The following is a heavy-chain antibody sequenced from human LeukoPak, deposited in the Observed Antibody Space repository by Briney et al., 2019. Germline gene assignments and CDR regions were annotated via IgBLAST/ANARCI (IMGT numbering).Heavy chain of an antibody. D-gene: IGHD3-3*01. CDR3: AKDSDFWSGYYFDY. Sequence: GGSLRLSCAASGFTVSGNYMSWVRQAPGKGLEWVSAISGSGGSTYYADSVKGRFTISRDNSKNTLYLQMNSLRAEDTAVYYCAKDSDFWSGYYFDYWGQGTLVTVSS. J-gene: IGHJ4*02. CDR1: GFTVSGNY. V-gene: IGHV3-23*01. CDR2: ISGSGGST.